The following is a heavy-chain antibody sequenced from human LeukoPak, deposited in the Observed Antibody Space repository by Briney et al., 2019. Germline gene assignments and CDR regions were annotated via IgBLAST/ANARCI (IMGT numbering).Heavy chain of an antibody. CDR2: IYGGGST. CDR1: GFTVSSNY. J-gene: IGHJ4*02. CDR3: ARGSGYSGYGFDY. Sequence: GGSLRLSCAASGFTVSSNYMNWVRQAPGKGLEWVSVIYGGGSTKYADSVKGRFTTSRDNSKNTLYLQMNSLRAEDTAVYYCARGSGYSGYGFDYWGQGTLVTVSS. V-gene: IGHV3-53*01. D-gene: IGHD5-12*01.